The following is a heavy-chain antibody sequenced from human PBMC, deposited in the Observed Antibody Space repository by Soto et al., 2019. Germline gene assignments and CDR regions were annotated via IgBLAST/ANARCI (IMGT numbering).Heavy chain of an antibody. CDR2: IKQDGREK. V-gene: IGHV3-7*01. D-gene: IGHD3-22*01. Sequence: GSPILSCAASGCTCSSYWISWVRQAPGKGLEWVANIKQDGREKYYVDSVKGRFTISRDKDKNSLYLQMNSLRAEETAVYYCARDLFRDSSTFDYWGQGTLVAVSS. CDR3: ARDLFRDSSTFDY. CDR1: GCTCSSYW. J-gene: IGHJ4*02.